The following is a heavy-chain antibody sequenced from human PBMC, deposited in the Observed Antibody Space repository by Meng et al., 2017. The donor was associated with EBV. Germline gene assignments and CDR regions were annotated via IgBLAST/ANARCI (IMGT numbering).Heavy chain of an antibody. CDR3: VRGPPVGVPGPGDY. D-gene: IGHD2-21*01. J-gene: IGHJ4*02. Sequence: QVQLVQSGAEVKNPGASVKVSSKASGYAFTSYILHWVRQAPGQRLEWMGWINVGVGYTKYSQKFQGRVTISSDTSATTGYMELSSLRSEDTAVYYCVRGPPVGVPGPGDYWGQGTLVTVSS. V-gene: IGHV1-3*01. CDR2: INVGVGYT. CDR1: GYAFTSYI.